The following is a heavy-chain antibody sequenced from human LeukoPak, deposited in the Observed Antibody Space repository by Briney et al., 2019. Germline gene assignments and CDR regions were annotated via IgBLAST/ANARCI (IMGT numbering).Heavy chain of an antibody. CDR2: ISTYNGET. CDR3: ARVSRSGNEYY. CDR1: GYTFTSYG. J-gene: IGHJ4*02. V-gene: IGHV1-18*01. Sequence: GASVKVSCKASGYTFTSYGISWVRQAPGQGLEWMGWISTYNGETKYARNLQGRVTMTTDASTSTAYMELRSLQSDDTAVYYCARVSRSGNEYYWGQGTLVTFSS. D-gene: IGHD2/OR15-2a*01.